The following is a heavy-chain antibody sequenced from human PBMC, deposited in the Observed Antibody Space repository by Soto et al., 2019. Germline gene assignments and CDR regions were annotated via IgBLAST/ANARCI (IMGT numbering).Heavy chain of an antibody. CDR1: SDSISSYY. V-gene: IGHV4-59*01. CDR3: ARGASWQLPFDY. J-gene: IGHJ4*02. D-gene: IGHD6-13*01. CDR2: ISYSGST. Sequence: SETLSLTCTVSSDSISSYYWSWIRQPPGKRLEWIGYISYSGSTDYNPSLKSRVTISGDTSKNQFSLKVSSVTAADTAVYYCARGASWQLPFDYWGQGTLVTVSS.